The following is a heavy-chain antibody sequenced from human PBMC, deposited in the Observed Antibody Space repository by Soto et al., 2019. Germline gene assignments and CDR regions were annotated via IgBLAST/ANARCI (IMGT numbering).Heavy chain of an antibody. V-gene: IGHV4-30-2*01. CDR3: ARVPLY. CDR2: IYHSGST. J-gene: IGHJ4*02. Sequence: PSETLSLTCAVSGGSISSGGYSWSWIRQPPGKGLDWIGYIYHSGSTYYNPFLKCLVTISVDRFKNQFSLNLNSVTAADTAVYYCARVPLYWGQGTLVTVSS. CDR1: GGSISSGGYS.